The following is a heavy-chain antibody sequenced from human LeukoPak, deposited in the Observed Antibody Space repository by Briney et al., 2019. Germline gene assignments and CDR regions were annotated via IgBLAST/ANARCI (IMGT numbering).Heavy chain of an antibody. D-gene: IGHD3-16*01. CDR2: FYYSGNT. V-gene: IGHV4-59*01. CDR3: ARGGITTMDV. Sequence: SETLSLTCTVSGSSISSYYWSWIRQPPGKGLEWIGYFYYSGNTNYNPSLKSRVTISVDTSKNQFSLKLSSVTAADTAVYYCARGGITTMDVWGQGTTVTVSS. CDR1: GSSISSYY. J-gene: IGHJ6*02.